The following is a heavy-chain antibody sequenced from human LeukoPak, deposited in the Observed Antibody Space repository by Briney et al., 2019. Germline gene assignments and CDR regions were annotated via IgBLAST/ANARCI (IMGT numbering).Heavy chain of an antibody. Sequence: GGSLRLSCAASGFTFSSYSMNWVRQAPGKGLEWVSSISSSSRYIYYADSVKGRFTISRDNAKNSLYLQMNSLRAEDTAVYYCARDSTPGGYYYYGMDVWGQGTTVTVSS. D-gene: IGHD3-10*01. J-gene: IGHJ6*02. V-gene: IGHV3-21*01. CDR1: GFTFSSYS. CDR3: ARDSTPGGYYYYGMDV. CDR2: ISSSSRYI.